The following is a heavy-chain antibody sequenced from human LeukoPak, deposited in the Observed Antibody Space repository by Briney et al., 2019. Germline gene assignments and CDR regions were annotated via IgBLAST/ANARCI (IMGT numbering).Heavy chain of an antibody. CDR3: AGYATAMVHFDY. V-gene: IGHV4-38-2*02. CDR2: IYHSGST. D-gene: IGHD5-18*01. Sequence: SETLSLTCTVSGYSISSGYYWGWIRQPPGKGLEWIGSIYHSGSTYYNPSLKSRVTISVDTSKNQFSLKLSSVTAADTAVYYCAGYATAMVHFDYWGQGTLVTVSS. J-gene: IGHJ4*02. CDR1: GYSISSGYY.